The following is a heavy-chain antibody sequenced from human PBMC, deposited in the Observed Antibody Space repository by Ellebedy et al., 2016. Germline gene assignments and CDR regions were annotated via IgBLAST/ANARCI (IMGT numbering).Heavy chain of an antibody. D-gene: IGHD1-26*01. CDR3: AKGPYEKWELLPFDY. J-gene: IGHJ4*02. Sequence: ASVKVSCXASGYTFTGYYMHWVRQAPGQGLEWMGWINPNSGGTNYAQKFQGRVTMTRDTSISTAYMELSRLRSDDTAVYYCAKGPYEKWELLPFDYWGQGTLVTGSS. V-gene: IGHV1-2*02. CDR2: INPNSGGT. CDR1: GYTFTGYY.